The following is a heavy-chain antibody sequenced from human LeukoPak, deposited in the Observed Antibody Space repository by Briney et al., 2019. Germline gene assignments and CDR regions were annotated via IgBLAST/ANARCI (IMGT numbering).Heavy chain of an antibody. CDR1: GFTFSGSW. Sequence: GGSLRLSCAASGFTFSGSWMSLVRQAPGKGLEWVANINQDGRAKNYLDFVKGRFTISIDRGKNSLYLQMNSLRDEDTAVYYCARELSWSGRDYWGQGTLVTVSS. D-gene: IGHD3-3*01. V-gene: IGHV3-7*01. CDR2: INQDGRAK. J-gene: IGHJ4*02. CDR3: ARELSWSGRDY.